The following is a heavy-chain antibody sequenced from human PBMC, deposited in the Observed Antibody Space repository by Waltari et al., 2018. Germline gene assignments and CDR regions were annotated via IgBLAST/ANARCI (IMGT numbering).Heavy chain of an antibody. Sequence: QVQLQESGPGLVKPSETLSLTCTVSGGSISSYYWSWIRQPAGKGLEWIGRIYTSGSTNYNPSLKSRVTMSVDTSKNQFSLKLSSVTAADTAVYYCARVAQAWSAAGKLHYFDYWGQGTLVTVSS. CDR2: IYTSGST. CDR1: GGSISSYY. CDR3: ARVAQAWSAAGKLHYFDY. V-gene: IGHV4-4*07. D-gene: IGHD6-13*01. J-gene: IGHJ4*02.